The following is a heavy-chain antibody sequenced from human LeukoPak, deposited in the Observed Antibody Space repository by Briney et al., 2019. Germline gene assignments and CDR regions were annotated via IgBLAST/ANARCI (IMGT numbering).Heavy chain of an antibody. V-gene: IGHV4-59*12. CDR1: GGSISNYY. Sequence: PSETLSLTCTVSGGSISNYYWSWIRQPPGKGLEGMGHIYSTGSTNYSPSLKSRVLMSADTSKNQFSLKVTSVTAAGTAVYYWARSDRDLGYFDLWGRGTVVT. CDR2: IYSTGST. CDR3: ARSDRDLGYFDL. J-gene: IGHJ2*01.